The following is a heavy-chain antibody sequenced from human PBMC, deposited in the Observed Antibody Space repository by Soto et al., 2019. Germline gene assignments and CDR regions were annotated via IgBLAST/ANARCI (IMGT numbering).Heavy chain of an antibody. CDR2: INAGNGNT. CDR1: GYT. V-gene: IGHV1-3*01. J-gene: IGHJ5*02. CDR3: ARDSGARFPGYWFDP. D-gene: IGHD2-15*01. Sequence: ASVKVSCKASGYTLVRQAPGQRLEWMGWINAGNGNTKYSQKFQGRVTITRDTSASTAYMELSSLRSEDTAVYYCARDSGARFPGYWFDPWGQGTLVTAPQ.